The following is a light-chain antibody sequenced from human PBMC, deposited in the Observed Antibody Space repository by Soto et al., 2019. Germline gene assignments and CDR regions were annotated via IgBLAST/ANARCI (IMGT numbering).Light chain of an antibody. V-gene: IGLV1-40*01. CDR1: SSNIGAGYD. CDR3: QSYDSSLSAFYV. CDR2: GNS. J-gene: IGLJ1*01. Sequence: HSVLTQPPSVSGAPGQRVTISCTGSSSNIGAGYDVHWYQQLPGTAPKLLIYGNSNRPSGVPDRFSGSKSGTSASLAITGLQAEDEADYYCQSYDSSLSAFYVFGTGTKVTVL.